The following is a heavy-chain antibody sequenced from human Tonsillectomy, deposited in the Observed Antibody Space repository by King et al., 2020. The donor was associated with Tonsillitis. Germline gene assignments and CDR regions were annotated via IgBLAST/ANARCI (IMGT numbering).Heavy chain of an antibody. Sequence: DVQLVESGGGLVQPGGSLRLSCAASVFTFNNYGMNWVRQAPGKGLEWISYIRNNSNTIYYADSVKGRFTISRDNAKNSLFLQMNSLRAEDTAIYYCARDTSFDWYFDLWGRGTLVTVSS. CDR2: IRNNSNTI. J-gene: IGHJ2*01. CDR3: ARDTSFDWYFDL. V-gene: IGHV3-48*04. CDR1: VFTFNNYG.